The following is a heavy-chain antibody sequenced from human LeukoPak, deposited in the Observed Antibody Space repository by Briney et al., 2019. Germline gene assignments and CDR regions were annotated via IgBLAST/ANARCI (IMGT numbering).Heavy chain of an antibody. D-gene: IGHD3-10*01. J-gene: IGHJ4*02. CDR1: GGSISSYY. CDR3: ARGRGSTGAVKYYFDY. Sequence: PSETLSLTCTVSGGSISSYYWSWIRQPAGKGLEWIGRIYTSGSTNYNPSLKSRVTMSVDTSKSQFSLKLSSVTAADTAVYYCARGRGSTGAVKYYFDYWGQGTLVTVSS. V-gene: IGHV4-4*07. CDR2: IYTSGST.